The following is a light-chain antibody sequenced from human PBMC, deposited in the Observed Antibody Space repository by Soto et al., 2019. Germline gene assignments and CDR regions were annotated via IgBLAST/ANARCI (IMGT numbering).Light chain of an antibody. CDR2: EVT. CDR3: SSHAGIINEI. J-gene: IGLJ2*01. CDR1: SSDVGGYNY. V-gene: IGLV2-8*01. Sequence: QSVLTQPPSASGSPGQSVTISCTGTSSDVGGYNYVSWYQQHPGKAPKLMIYEVTKRPSGVPDRFSGSKSGNTASLTVSGLLAEDEADYYCSSHAGIINEIFGGGTKLTVL.